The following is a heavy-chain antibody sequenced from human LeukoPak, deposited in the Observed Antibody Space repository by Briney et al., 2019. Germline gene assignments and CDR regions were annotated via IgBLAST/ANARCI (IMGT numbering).Heavy chain of an antibody. J-gene: IGHJ5*02. D-gene: IGHD5-18*01. CDR1: GFTFSSYA. CDR3: AKGAYSYGYGGDWLDP. V-gene: IGHV3-23*01. Sequence: GGSLRLSCAASGFTFSSYAMSWVRQAPGKGQEWVSAISGSGGSTYYADSVKGRFTISRDNSKNTLYLQMNSLRAEDTAVYYCAKGAYSYGYGGDWLDPWGQGTLVTVSS. CDR2: ISGSGGST.